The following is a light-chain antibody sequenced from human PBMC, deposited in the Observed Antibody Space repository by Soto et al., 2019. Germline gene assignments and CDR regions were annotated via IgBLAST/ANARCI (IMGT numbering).Light chain of an antibody. Sequence: EIVLTQSPGTLSLSPGERASLSCRASQGVSSYLAWYQQKPGQAPRLLIYDASKRATGIPARFSGSGSGTDFTLTISSLEPEDFAVYHCQQRSNWPLTFGGGTKVEIK. CDR2: DAS. V-gene: IGKV3-11*01. J-gene: IGKJ4*01. CDR3: QQRSNWPLT. CDR1: QGVSSY.